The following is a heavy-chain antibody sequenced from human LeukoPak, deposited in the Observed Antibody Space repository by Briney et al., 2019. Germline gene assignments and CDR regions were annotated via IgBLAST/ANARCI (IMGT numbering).Heavy chain of an antibody. J-gene: IGHJ4*02. CDR2: ISYDGSNE. D-gene: IGHD2-21*01. CDR1: GFTFSTYG. CDR3: AKEFNRGLPDY. Sequence: GMSLRLSCAASGFTFSTYGMHWVRQAPGKGLEWVAVISYDGSNEYYADSVKGRFTISRDNSKNTLYLQMSSLRAEDTAVYYCAKEFNRGLPDYWGQGTLVTVPS. V-gene: IGHV3-30*18.